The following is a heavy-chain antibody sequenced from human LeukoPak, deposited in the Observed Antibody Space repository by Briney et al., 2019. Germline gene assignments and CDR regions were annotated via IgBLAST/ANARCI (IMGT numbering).Heavy chain of an antibody. J-gene: IGHJ4*02. CDR2: IVGSGERT. D-gene: IGHD3-3*01. CDR3: AKAQRGFDDFWSGYDY. Sequence: GGSLRLSCAASGYTFSSYGLAWVRQAPGKGLEWVASIVGSGERTYYADSVKGRFTISRDNSKNTLDVHMNSLRVEDTAVYYCAKAQRGFDDFWSGYDYWGQGSLVTVSA. V-gene: IGHV3-23*01. CDR1: GYTFSSYG.